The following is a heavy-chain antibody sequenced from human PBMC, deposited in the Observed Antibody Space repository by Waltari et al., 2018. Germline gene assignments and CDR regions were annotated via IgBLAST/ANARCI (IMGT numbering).Heavy chain of an antibody. V-gene: IGHV4-39*01. Sequence: RHPREGPECVGTRSSRGTTYSRPSLTSRVTISRDTSKNQLSLKLASMTAADTAVYYCATYLGASIGTAAFDVWGQGTMVTVSS. J-gene: IGHJ3*01. D-gene: IGHD1-1*01. CDR3: ATYLGASIGTAAFDV. CDR2: RSSRGTT.